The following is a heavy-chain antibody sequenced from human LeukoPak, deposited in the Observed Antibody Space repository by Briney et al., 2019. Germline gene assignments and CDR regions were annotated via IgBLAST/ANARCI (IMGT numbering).Heavy chain of an antibody. CDR1: GFTFSSYG. J-gene: IGHJ4*02. CDR2: ISYDGSNK. Sequence: PGGSLRLSCAASGFTFSSYGMHWVRQAPGKGLEWVAVISYDGSNKYYADSVKGRFTISRDNSKNTLYLQMNSLRAEDTAVYYCAKGGELHEYFYHFWGQGTLVTVSS. V-gene: IGHV3-30*18. D-gene: IGHD3-10*01. CDR3: AKGGELHEYFYHF.